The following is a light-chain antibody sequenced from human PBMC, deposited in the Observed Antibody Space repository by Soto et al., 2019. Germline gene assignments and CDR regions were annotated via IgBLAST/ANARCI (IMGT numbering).Light chain of an antibody. V-gene: IGKV3-11*01. Sequence: EIVLTQSPATLSLSPGERAIVSCRASQSVSSYLAWYQQKPGQAPRLLIYDASNRANGIPARFSGSGSGTDCTLTISSLQPEDFAVYYCQQRINWLHTFGPGTKVDIK. CDR3: QQRINWLHT. CDR2: DAS. CDR1: QSVSSY. J-gene: IGKJ3*01.